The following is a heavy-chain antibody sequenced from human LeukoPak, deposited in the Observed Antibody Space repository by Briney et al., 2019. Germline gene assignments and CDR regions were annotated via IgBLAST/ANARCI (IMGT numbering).Heavy chain of an antibody. J-gene: IGHJ4*02. CDR2: IYYSGST. D-gene: IGHD6-13*01. V-gene: IGHV4-34*01. Sequence: KPSETLSLTCAVNGGSFSGHSWSWIRQPPGMGLEWIGSIYYSGSTYYNPSLKSRVTISVDTSKNQFSLKLSSVTAADTAVYYCARRIAAAGPADYWGQGTLVTVSS. CDR3: ARRIAAAGPADY. CDR1: GGSFSGHS.